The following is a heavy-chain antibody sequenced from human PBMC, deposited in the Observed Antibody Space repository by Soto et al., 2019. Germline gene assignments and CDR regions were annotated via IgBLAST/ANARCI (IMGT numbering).Heavy chain of an antibody. D-gene: IGHD6-25*01. CDR2: IWYDGSKT. CDR3: ARDLGSTNYYFDY. V-gene: IGHV3-33*01. Sequence: ESGGDVVQPGRSLRLSCVTSGFTFSDYGFHWVRQAPGKGLEWVAVIWYDGSKTYYADFVKGRFTISRDYSKNTLYLQMNSLRADDTAVYYCARDLGSTNYYFDYWGLGTLVIVSS. J-gene: IGHJ4*02. CDR1: GFTFSDYG.